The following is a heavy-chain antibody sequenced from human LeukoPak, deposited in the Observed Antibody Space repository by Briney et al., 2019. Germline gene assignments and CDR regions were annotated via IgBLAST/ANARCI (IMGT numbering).Heavy chain of an antibody. D-gene: IGHD3-16*02. Sequence: GESLKIPCKGSGYSFTSYWISWVRQIPGKGLEWMGRFDPSDSYTNYSPSFQGNVTISADKSISTAYLQWSSMKGSDTAMYYCAGSMITFGGVIVDYWGQGTLVTVSS. CDR3: AGSMITFGGVIVDY. V-gene: IGHV5-10-1*01. CDR2: FDPSDSYT. J-gene: IGHJ4*02. CDR1: GYSFTSYW.